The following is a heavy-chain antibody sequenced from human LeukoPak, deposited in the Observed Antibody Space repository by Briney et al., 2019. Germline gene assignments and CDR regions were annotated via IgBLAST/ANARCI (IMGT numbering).Heavy chain of an antibody. J-gene: IGHJ5*02. Sequence: ASVTVSCKASGYTFTGYYMHWVRQAPGQGLEWMGWINPNSGGTNYAQKFQGRVTMTRDTSISTAYMELSRLRSDDTAVYYCARVEYSSSFRWFDPWGQGTLVTVS. V-gene: IGHV1-2*02. CDR1: GYTFTGYY. CDR2: INPNSGGT. D-gene: IGHD6-6*01. CDR3: ARVEYSSSFRWFDP.